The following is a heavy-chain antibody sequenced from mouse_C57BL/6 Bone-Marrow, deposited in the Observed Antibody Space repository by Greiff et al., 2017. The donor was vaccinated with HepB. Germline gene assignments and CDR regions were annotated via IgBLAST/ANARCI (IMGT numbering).Heavy chain of an antibody. Sequence: EVKVVESGGGLVQPGGSLKLSCAASGFTFSDYYMYWVRQTPEKRLEWVAYISNGGGSTYYPDTVKGRFTISRDNAKNTLYLQMSRLKSEDTAMYYCARRDYSNPFAYWGQGTLVTVSA. CDR2: ISNGGGST. CDR3: ARRDYSNPFAY. J-gene: IGHJ3*01. D-gene: IGHD2-5*01. V-gene: IGHV5-12*01. CDR1: GFTFSDYY.